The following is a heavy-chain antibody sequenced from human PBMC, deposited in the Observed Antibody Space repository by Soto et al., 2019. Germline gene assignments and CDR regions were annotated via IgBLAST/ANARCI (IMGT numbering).Heavy chain of an antibody. Sequence: GASVKVSCKASGGTFSSYAISWVRQAPGQGLEWMGGIIPIFGTANYAQKFQGRVTITADESTSTAYMELSSLRSEDTAVYYCARDRSRGGDRNGMDVWGQGTTVTVSS. CDR1: GGTFSSYA. D-gene: IGHD2-21*02. CDR2: IIPIFGTA. CDR3: ARDRSRGGDRNGMDV. J-gene: IGHJ6*02. V-gene: IGHV1-69*13.